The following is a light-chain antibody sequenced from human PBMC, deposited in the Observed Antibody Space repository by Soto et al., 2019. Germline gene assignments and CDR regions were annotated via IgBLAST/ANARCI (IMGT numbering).Light chain of an antibody. J-gene: IGLJ3*02. CDR1: SSSIGSNT. CDR3: SSHAGINNVV. V-gene: IGLV1-44*01. CDR2: NDD. Sequence: QSVLTQPPSVSGTPGQRVTISCSGSSSSIGSNTVTWYQQLPGTAPKLLIYNDDQRPSGVPDRFSGSRSGTSASLAISGLQSEDETDYYCSSHAGINNVVFGGGTKVTVL.